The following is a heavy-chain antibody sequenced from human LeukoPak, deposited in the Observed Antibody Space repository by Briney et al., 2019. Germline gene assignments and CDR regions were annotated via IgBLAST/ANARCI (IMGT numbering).Heavy chain of an antibody. Sequence: GGSLRVSCAASGFTFSSYAMSWLRQAPGKGLEWVSAISGSGGSTYYADSVKGRLTISRDNSKNTLYLQINSLRAEDTAVYYCAKKTDCYGSGSSWHYFDYWGQGTLVTVPS. V-gene: IGHV3-23*01. D-gene: IGHD3-10*01. CDR1: GFTFSSYA. CDR3: AKKTDCYGSGSSWHYFDY. J-gene: IGHJ4*02. CDR2: ISGSGGST.